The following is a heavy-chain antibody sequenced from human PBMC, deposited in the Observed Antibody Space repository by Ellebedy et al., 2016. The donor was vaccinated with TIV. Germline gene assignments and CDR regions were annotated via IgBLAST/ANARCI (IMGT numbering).Heavy chain of an antibody. Sequence: GESLKISCAASGFTFSYYALHWVRQAPGKGLEWGAVISDDGTSEHYGDSVKGRFTISRDNSKNTLYMQMNSLRVEDTAVYYCAVSRWAAAGLYYFDFWGQGTLVTVSS. J-gene: IGHJ4*02. CDR1: GFTFSYYA. D-gene: IGHD6-13*01. V-gene: IGHV3-30-3*01. CDR3: AVSRWAAAGLYYFDF. CDR2: ISDDGTSE.